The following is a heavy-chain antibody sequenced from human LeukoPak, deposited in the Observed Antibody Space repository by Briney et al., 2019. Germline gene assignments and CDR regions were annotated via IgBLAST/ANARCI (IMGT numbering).Heavy chain of an antibody. J-gene: IGHJ6*03. D-gene: IGHD3-3*01. CDR1: GGSISSYY. Sequence: ETLSLTCTVSGGSISSYYWSWVRQAPGKGLEWVSAISGSGGSTYYADSVKGRFTISRDKSKNTLYLQMNSLRAEDTAVYYCVPRKEWSCYMDVWGKGTTVTVSS. CDR2: ISGSGGST. CDR3: VPRKEWSCYMDV. V-gene: IGHV3-23*01.